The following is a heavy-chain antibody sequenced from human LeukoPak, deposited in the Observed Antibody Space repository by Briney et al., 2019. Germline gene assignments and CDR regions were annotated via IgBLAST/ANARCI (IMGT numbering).Heavy chain of an antibody. J-gene: IGHJ3*02. V-gene: IGHV3-30*02. CDR3: AKDAGVAPGAFDI. D-gene: IGHD7-27*01. CDR2: IRCDGSNK. Sequence: GGSLRLSCAASGFTFSSYGMHWVRQAPGKGLEWVAFIRCDGSNKYYADSVKGRFTISRDNSKNTLYLQMNSLRAEDTAVYYCAKDAGVAPGAFDIWGQGTMVTVSS. CDR1: GFTFSSYG.